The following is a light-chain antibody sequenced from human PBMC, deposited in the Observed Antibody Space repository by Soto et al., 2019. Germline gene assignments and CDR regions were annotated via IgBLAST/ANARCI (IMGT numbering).Light chain of an antibody. Sequence: PGEGATLSCRASQSISSSYLSWYQQKPGQAPRLVIYGASTRATGIPARFSGSGRGSGTDFTLTISSLHPEDFAVYYCLQDYHLPITFGQGTRLEN. J-gene: IGKJ5*01. V-gene: IGKV3D-7*01. CDR3: LQDYHLPIT. CDR2: GAS. CDR1: QSISSSY.